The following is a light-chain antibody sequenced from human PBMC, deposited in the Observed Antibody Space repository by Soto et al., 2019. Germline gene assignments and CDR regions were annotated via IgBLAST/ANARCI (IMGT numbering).Light chain of an antibody. CDR2: EVT. CDR3: SSYTTNSTLV. J-gene: IGLJ1*01. CDR1: SSDVADYKY. V-gene: IGLV2-14*01. Sequence: QSALTQPASVSGSPGQSITISCTGTSSDVADYKYVSWNQQHPGKAPKALIAEVTKRPSGVSDRFSGSKSGNTASLTISGLQAEYEADYYCSSYTTNSTLVFGTGTKGTVL.